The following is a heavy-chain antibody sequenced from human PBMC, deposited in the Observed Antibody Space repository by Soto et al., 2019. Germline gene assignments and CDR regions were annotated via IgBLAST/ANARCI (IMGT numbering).Heavy chain of an antibody. V-gene: IGHV3-30*18. J-gene: IGHJ4*02. Sequence: QVQLVESGGCVVQPGRSLRLSCAASRFTFSSYGMYWVCQAPGKWLECVAVISYDGSNKYYADSVKGRFTISRDKSKNTLYLQMNSLRAEDTAVYYCAKDRPAVDTAMVTVGGILGYWGQGTLVTVSS. CDR1: RFTFSSYG. D-gene: IGHD5-18*01. CDR3: AKDRPAVDTAMVTVGGILGY. CDR2: ISYDGSNK.